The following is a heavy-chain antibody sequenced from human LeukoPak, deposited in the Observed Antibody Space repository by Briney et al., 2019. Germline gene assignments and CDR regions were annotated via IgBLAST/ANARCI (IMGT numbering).Heavy chain of an antibody. Sequence: SETLSLTCTVSGDSINTNYWSWIRQPPGKGLEWIGYIYYSGSTNYNPSLKSRVPISIDTTKNHFSLQLSPVTAADTAVYYGARHYCSSTSSSPRWFDYWGQGTLVTVSS. D-gene: IGHD2-2*01. CDR1: GDSINTNY. J-gene: IGHJ4*02. CDR3: ARHYCSSTSSSPRWFDY. V-gene: IGHV4-59*08. CDR2: IYYSGST.